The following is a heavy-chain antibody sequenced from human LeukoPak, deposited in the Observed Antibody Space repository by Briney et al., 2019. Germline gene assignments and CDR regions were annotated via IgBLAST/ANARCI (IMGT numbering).Heavy chain of an antibody. CDR2: ISSSSSYI. D-gene: IGHD1-26*01. Sequence: GGSLRLSCAASGFTFSSYSMNWVRQAPGQGLEWVSSISSSSSYIYYADSVKGRFTISRDNAKNSLYLQMNSLRAEDTAVYYCARAGPKLPKWGYYFDYWGQGTLVTVSS. V-gene: IGHV3-21*01. CDR3: ARAGPKLPKWGYYFDY. J-gene: IGHJ4*02. CDR1: GFTFSSYS.